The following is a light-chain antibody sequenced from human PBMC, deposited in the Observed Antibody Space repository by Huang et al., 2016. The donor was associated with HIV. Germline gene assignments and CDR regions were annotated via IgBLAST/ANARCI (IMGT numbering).Light chain of an antibody. Sequence: EIVLTQSPGTLSLSPGERATLSCRARQSVGSSYLAGYQQKPGQAPRLLIYGASSRATGIPDRFSGSGSGTDFTLTISRLEPEDFAVYYCQQYGSSSWTFGQGTKVEIK. J-gene: IGKJ1*01. CDR1: QSVGSSY. V-gene: IGKV3-20*01. CDR3: QQYGSSSWT. CDR2: GAS.